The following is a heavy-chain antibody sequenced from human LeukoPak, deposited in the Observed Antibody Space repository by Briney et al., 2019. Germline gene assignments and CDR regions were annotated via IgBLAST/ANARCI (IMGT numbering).Heavy chain of an antibody. CDR1: GGSISSGSYY. V-gene: IGHV4-39*01. CDR2: IFYSGST. D-gene: IGHD1-7*01. J-gene: IGHJ3*02. CDR3: ARVRCAESKRPYNWSYVYAFDI. Sequence: SEALFLTCTVPGGSISSGSYYWGWIRQPPGKGLEWPGSIFYSGSTYYNPSLKSQVTVSIDTSKYQFSLKLSSVTAADTAVYDCARVRCAESKRPYNWSYVYAFDIWGQGTMVTVSS.